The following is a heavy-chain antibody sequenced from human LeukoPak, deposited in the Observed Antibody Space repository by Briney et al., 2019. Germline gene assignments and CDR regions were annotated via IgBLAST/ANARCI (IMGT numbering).Heavy chain of an antibody. D-gene: IGHD3-3*01. CDR3: AHVPSENVLRFLEWLLFYFDY. J-gene: IGHJ4*02. CDR2: TYWTDDK. CDR1: GFSPSTSGVG. V-gene: IGHV2-5*01. Sequence: SGPTPLHPPPPLPLTSTFSGFSPSTSGVGVGWIRQPPGKALEWLALTYWTDDKRYSPSLKSRLTITKDTSKNQVVLTMTNMDPVDTATYYCAHVPSENVLRFLEWLLFYFDYWGQGTLFTVSS.